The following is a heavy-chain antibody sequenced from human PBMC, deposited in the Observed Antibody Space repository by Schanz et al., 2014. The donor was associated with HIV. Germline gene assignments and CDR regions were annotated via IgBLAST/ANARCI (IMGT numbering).Heavy chain of an antibody. CDR3: AKDLKIGDYGGYSIDY. CDR2: LSFDGSNK. D-gene: IGHD5-12*01. CDR1: GFTFNDFA. Sequence: QVQLVESGGCVVQPCRSLRLSCVASGFTFNDFAMHWVRQAPGKGLDWVAILSFDGSNKYYADSVKGRFTISRDYSKNTLYLQMNSLRAADTAVYYCAKDLKIGDYGGYSIDYWGQGTLVTVSS. J-gene: IGHJ4*02. V-gene: IGHV3-30*18.